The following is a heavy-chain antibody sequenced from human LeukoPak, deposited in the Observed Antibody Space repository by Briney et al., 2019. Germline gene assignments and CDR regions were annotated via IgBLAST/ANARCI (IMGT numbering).Heavy chain of an antibody. D-gene: IGHD3-3*01. Sequence: PSETLSLTCAVYGGSFSGYYWSWIRQPPGKGLEWIGEINHSGSTNYNPSLKSRVTISVDTSKNQFSLKLSSVTAADTAVYYCARAPPYYDFWSGLVYYYMDVWGKGTTVTVSS. CDR1: GGSFSGYY. V-gene: IGHV4-34*01. CDR3: ARAPPYYDFWSGLVYYYMDV. J-gene: IGHJ6*03. CDR2: INHSGST.